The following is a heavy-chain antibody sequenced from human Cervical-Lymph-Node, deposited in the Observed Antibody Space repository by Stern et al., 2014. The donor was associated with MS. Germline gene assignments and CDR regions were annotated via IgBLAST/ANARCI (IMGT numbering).Heavy chain of an antibody. CDR3: ARDNDDNGRDV. V-gene: IGHV1-69*01. Sequence: QMQLVESGAEVKKPGSSVKVSCKASGGTFINHAISWVRQAPGQGLEWMGGFIAIFGTTDYAQKFQGRVTISADESASTAYMELSRLRSQDTAVDYCARDNDDNGRDVWGQGTTVIVSS. CDR1: GGTFINHA. D-gene: IGHD2-8*01. J-gene: IGHJ6*02. CDR2: FIAIFGTT.